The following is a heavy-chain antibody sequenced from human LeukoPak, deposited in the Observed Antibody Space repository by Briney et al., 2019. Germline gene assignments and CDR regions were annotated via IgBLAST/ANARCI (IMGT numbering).Heavy chain of an antibody. D-gene: IGHD2-15*01. V-gene: IGHV4-59*04. CDR1: GGSISSYY. CDR2: IYYSGNS. Sequence: PSETVSLTCTVSGGSISSYYWSWLRQPPGKGLEWIGSIYYSGNSYYNPSLKSRVTMSIDTSKNQFSLKVNSVHAADTAVYYCASLLGYCSGNRCPSSANYYYYMDVWGKGTTVTVSS. CDR3: ASLLGYCSGNRCPSSANYYYYMDV. J-gene: IGHJ6*03.